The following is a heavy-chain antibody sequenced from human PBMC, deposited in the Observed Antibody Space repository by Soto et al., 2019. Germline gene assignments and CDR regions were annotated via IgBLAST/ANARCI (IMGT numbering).Heavy chain of an antibody. V-gene: IGHV6-1*01. CDR2: TYYRSNWRH. CDR3: ARGVAGSGFDL. D-gene: IGHD6-19*01. J-gene: IGHJ4*02. Sequence: SQTLSLTCTISGDSVSSNTAAWNWIRSSPSRGLEWLGRTYYRSNWRHDYAVSVKSRITVNPDTSKNHFSLQLNSVTPDDTAVYYCARGVAGSGFDLWGQGTLVTVSS. CDR1: GDSVSSNTAA.